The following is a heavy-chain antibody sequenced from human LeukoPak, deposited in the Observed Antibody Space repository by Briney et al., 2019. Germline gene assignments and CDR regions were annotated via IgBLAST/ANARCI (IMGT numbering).Heavy chain of an antibody. Sequence: KPSETLSLTCTVSGGSISSSSYYWGWIRQPPGKGLEWIGSIYYSGSTYYNPSLKSRVAISVDTPKNQYSLKLSSVTAADTAVYYCARHGYDFWSGYYSYYFDYWGQGTLVTVSS. CDR1: GGSISSSSYY. CDR2: IYYSGST. V-gene: IGHV4-39*01. D-gene: IGHD3-3*01. J-gene: IGHJ4*02. CDR3: ARHGYDFWSGYYSYYFDY.